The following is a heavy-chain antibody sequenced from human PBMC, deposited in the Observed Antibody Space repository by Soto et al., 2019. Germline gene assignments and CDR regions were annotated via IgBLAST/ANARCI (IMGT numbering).Heavy chain of an antibody. CDR1: GGSISSYY. CDR3: ARKGSQASPWFDP. D-gene: IGHD1-26*01. CDR2: IYYSGST. V-gene: IGHV4-59*01. J-gene: IGHJ5*02. Sequence: QVQLQESGPGLVKPSETLSLTCTVSGGSISSYYWSWIRQPPGKGLEWIGYIYYSGSTNYNPSLKSRVXXSXDXXKNQCSLKLSSVTAADTAVYYCARKGSQASPWFDPWGQGTLVTVSS.